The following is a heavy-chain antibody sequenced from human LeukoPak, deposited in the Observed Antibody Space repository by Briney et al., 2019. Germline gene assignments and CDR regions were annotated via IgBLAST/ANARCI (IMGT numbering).Heavy chain of an antibody. V-gene: IGHV3-7*03. D-gene: IGHD2-2*01. CDR2: IDGDGSEK. Sequence: QPGGSLRLSCAVSGFTFSNYWVSWVRQAPGKGLEWVANIDGDGSEKYYVDSVKGRFTISRDNAKNSLYLQMNSLRAEDTAIYYCTKDALISYRGAWSQSDYWGQGTLVTVSS. J-gene: IGHJ4*02. CDR3: TKDALISYRGAWSQSDY. CDR1: GFTFSNYW.